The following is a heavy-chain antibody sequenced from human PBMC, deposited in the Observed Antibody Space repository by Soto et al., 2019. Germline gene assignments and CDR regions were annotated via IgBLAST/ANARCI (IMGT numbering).Heavy chain of an antibody. D-gene: IGHD3-10*02. J-gene: IGHJ4*02. V-gene: IGHV3-11*06. CDR2: SSNSGTFT. Sequence: PGVSLRLSCEGSGFTFSDYYMSWIRQAPGRGLEWISYSSNSGTFTRYSDSVKGRFSISRDNTKNFLYLQMNSLRAEDTAVYYCARSGDNYNVLDYWGQGTPVTVSS. CDR1: GFTFSDYY. CDR3: ARSGDNYNVLDY.